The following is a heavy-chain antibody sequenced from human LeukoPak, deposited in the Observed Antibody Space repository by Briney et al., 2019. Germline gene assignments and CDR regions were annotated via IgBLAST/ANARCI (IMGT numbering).Heavy chain of an antibody. J-gene: IGHJ5*02. CDR3: ARDLHSNYWGYNWFDP. V-gene: IGHV3-48*01. D-gene: IGHD4-11*01. CDR1: GFTFSSYS. Sequence: PGGSLRLSCAASGFTFSSYSMNWVRQAPGKGLEWVSYISSSSSTIYYADSVKGRFTISRDNAKNSLYLQMNSLRAEDTAVYYCARDLHSNYWGYNWFDPWGQGTLVTVSS. CDR2: ISSSSSTI.